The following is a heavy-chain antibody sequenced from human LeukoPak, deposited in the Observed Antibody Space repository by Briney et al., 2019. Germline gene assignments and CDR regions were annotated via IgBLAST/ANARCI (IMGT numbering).Heavy chain of an antibody. CDR1: GGTFISYA. D-gene: IGHD3-22*01. CDR3: ARPTLPYYYDSSGYYYQMDY. Sequence: SVKVSCKASGGTFISYAISWVRQAPGQGLEWMGGIIPIFGTANYAQKFQGRVTITADESTSTAYMELSSLRSEDTAVYYCARPTLPYYYDSSGYYYQMDYWGQGTLVTVSS. CDR2: IIPIFGTA. V-gene: IGHV1-69*13. J-gene: IGHJ4*02.